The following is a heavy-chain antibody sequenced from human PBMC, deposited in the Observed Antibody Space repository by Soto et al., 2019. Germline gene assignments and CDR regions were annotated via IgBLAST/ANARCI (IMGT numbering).Heavy chain of an antibody. Sequence: QVQLEQSGAELQKPGSSVKVSCKASGGPFSSYAINWVRQAPGQGLEWMGGITPIFGEPKYAQKFQGRVTITADIATSTAYMEQSSLRSDDTAVYFCARGSSSSIINWFEHWGQGTLVTVSS. CDR2: ITPIFGEP. J-gene: IGHJ5*02. D-gene: IGHD3-10*01. V-gene: IGHV1-69*06. CDR3: ARGSSSSIINWFEH. CDR1: GGPFSSYA.